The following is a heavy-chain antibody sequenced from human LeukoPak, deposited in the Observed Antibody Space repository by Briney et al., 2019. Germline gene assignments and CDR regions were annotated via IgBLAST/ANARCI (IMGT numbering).Heavy chain of an antibody. J-gene: IGHJ4*02. CDR3: ARDLVSGNRGYYYDSSGYPQGDY. V-gene: IGHV3-21*01. CDR1: GFTFSSYS. Sequence: GGPLRLSCAASGFTFSSYSMNWVRQAPGKGLEWVSSISSSSSYIYYADSVKGRFTISRDNAKNSLYLQMNSLRAEDTAVYYCARDLVSGNRGYYYDSSGYPQGDYWGQGTLVTVSS. CDR2: ISSSSSYI. D-gene: IGHD3-22*01.